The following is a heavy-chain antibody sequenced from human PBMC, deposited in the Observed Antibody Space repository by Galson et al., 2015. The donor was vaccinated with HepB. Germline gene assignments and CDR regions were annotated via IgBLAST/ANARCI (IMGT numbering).Heavy chain of an antibody. CDR3: ARWGFGSGSYLPALYGMDV. D-gene: IGHD3-10*01. CDR1: GFTFSSYA. V-gene: IGHV3-30*04. CDR2: ISYDGSNK. Sequence: SLRLSCAASGFTFSSYAMHWVRQAPGKGLEWVAVISYDGSNKYYADSVKGRFTISRDNSKNTLYLQMNSLRAEDTAVYYCARWGFGSGSYLPALYGMDVWGQGTTVTVSS. J-gene: IGHJ6*02.